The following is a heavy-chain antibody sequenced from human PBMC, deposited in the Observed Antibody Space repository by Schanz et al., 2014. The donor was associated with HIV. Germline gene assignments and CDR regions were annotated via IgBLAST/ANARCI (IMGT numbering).Heavy chain of an antibody. D-gene: IGHD3-22*01. Sequence: QMQLVESGGGVVRPGRSLKLSCAASGFSFDNYGMHWVRQAPGKGLEWMGVISYDGRNKYYADSVKGRFTISRDNSKNTLSLQMKSLRAEDTAMYYCARDRHYYDSKYLGKGNYYYYYGMDVWGQGTTVTVS. CDR3: ARDRHYYDSKYLGKGNYYYYYGMDV. V-gene: IGHV3-30*03. J-gene: IGHJ6*02. CDR2: ISYDGRNK. CDR1: GFSFDNYG.